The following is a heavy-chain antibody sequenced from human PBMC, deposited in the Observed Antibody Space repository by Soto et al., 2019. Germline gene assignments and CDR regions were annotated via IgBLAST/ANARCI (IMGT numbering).Heavy chain of an antibody. Sequence: SQTLSLTCAISGDSVSSNSAAWNWIRQSPSRGLEWLGRTYYRSKWYNDYAVSVKSRITINPDTSKNQFSLQLNSVTPEDTAVYYCAAQDLEWLPGPFDYCGQRTLVTVSS. J-gene: IGHJ4*02. CDR2: TYYRSKWYN. CDR1: GDSVSSNSAA. V-gene: IGHV6-1*01. D-gene: IGHD3-3*01. CDR3: AAQDLEWLPGPFDY.